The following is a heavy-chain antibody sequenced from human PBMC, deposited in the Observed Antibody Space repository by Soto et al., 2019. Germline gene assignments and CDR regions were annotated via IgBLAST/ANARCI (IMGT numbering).Heavy chain of an antibody. Sequence: ASVKVSCKASGYTVTSYYMHWVRQAPGQGLEWMGIINPSGGSTSYAQKFQGRVTMTRDTSTSTVYMELSSLRSEDTAVYYCARELYYYDSSGYPPWFDPWGQGTLVTVSS. CDR2: INPSGGST. CDR3: ARELYYYDSSGYPPWFDP. D-gene: IGHD3-22*01. V-gene: IGHV1-46*01. J-gene: IGHJ5*02. CDR1: GYTVTSYY.